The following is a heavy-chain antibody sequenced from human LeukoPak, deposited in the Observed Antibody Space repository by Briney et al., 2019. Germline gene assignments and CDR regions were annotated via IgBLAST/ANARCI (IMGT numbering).Heavy chain of an antibody. Sequence: SKTLSLTCSVSGGSISGAYWSWIRQAPGKGLEWIGYIYYSGSTNYNPSLKSRVTISVDTSKNQFSLKLSSVTAADTAVYYCARQRSSGSIINPWGQGTLVTVSS. CDR2: IYYSGST. CDR1: GGSISGAY. V-gene: IGHV4-59*08. D-gene: IGHD6-19*01. J-gene: IGHJ5*02. CDR3: ARQRSSGSIINP.